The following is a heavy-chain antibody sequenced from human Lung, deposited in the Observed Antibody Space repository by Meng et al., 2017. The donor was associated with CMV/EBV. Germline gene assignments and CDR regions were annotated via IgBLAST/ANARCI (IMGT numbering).Heavy chain of an antibody. CDR2: IKSNSDGGTT. CDR3: TSGLYYDGSAYLSSTRGLDV. J-gene: IGHJ6*02. V-gene: IGHV3-15*01. D-gene: IGHD3-22*01. Sequence: SCAAPGFSFRNVWMSWGRQAPGRGPGWVARIKSNSDGGTTDYAAPVKGRCTISRDDSKKMLFLQMNSLKTEDTGVYYCTSGLYYDGSAYLSSTRGLDVWXQGTTVTVSS. CDR1: GFSFRNVW.